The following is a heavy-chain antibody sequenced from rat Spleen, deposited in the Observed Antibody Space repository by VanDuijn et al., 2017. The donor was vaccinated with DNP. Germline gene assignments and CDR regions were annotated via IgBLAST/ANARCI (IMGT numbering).Heavy chain of an antibody. CDR3: ARKSRDYSSYIYSYYVMDA. V-gene: IGHV5S14*01. Sequence: EVQLVESGGGLVQPGRSLKLSCAASGFTFSNYGMAWVRQTPTKGLEWVASISTGGGNTYYRDSVKGRFTISRDNEKNTQYLQMDSLRSEDTATYYCARKSRDYSSYIYSYYVMDAWGQGASVTVSS. D-gene: IGHD1-2*01. CDR2: ISTGGGNT. J-gene: IGHJ4*01. CDR1: GFTFSNYG.